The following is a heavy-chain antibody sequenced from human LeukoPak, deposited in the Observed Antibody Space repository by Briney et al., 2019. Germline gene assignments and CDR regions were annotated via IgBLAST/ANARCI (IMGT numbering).Heavy chain of an antibody. CDR1: GGTFSSYA. D-gene: IGHD5-18*01. CDR3: ARTRGTAMVDYGDY. V-gene: IGHV1-69*13. CDR2: IIPIFGTA. J-gene: IGHJ4*02. Sequence: ASVKVSCKASGGTFSSYAISWVRQAPGQGLEWMGGIIPIFGTANYAQKFQGRVTITADESTSTAYMELRSLRSDDTAVYYCARTRGTAMVDYGDYWGQGTLVTVSS.